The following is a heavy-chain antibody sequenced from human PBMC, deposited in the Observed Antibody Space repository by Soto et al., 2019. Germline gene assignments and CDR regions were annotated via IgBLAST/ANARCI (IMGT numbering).Heavy chain of an antibody. CDR1: GYTFSDYA. Sequence: QVQLVQSGGEVKKPGASVKVSCQASGYTFSDYAISWVRQAPRQGLEWMGWISASTRNTDQAQNFQGRVIMTLDTSTNTAYMELRSLRSDDTAVYYCVRCYCSVGSCYACWHFDLWGRGTLVTVSS. CDR2: ISASTRNT. J-gene: IGHJ2*01. V-gene: IGHV1-18*01. CDR3: VRCYCSVGSCYACWHFDL. D-gene: IGHD2-15*01.